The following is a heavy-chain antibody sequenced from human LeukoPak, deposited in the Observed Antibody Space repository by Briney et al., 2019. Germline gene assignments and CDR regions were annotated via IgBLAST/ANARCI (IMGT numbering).Heavy chain of an antibody. CDR2: IYTTGGT. Sequence: SETLSLTCSVSGGSISTYYWSWIRQPAGKGLEWIGRIYTTGGTNYNPSLKSRVTISVDTSKNQFSLKLSSVTAADTAVYYCARVGFTIFDAFDIWGQGTMVTVSS. D-gene: IGHD3-9*01. CDR3: ARVGFTIFDAFDI. V-gene: IGHV4-4*07. J-gene: IGHJ3*02. CDR1: GGSISTYY.